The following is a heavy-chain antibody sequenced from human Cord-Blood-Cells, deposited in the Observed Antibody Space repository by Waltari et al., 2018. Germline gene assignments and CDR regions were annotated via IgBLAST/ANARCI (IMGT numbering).Heavy chain of an antibody. CDR1: VVTSDDYA. CDR3: AKYGSGDAFDI. CDR2: ISWNSGSI. Sequence: DVQLVESGGGLVQPGRSVRLSCAASVVTSDDYAMLSVRQAPGKGLEWVSGISWNSGSIGYADSVKGRFTISRDNAKNSLYLQMNSLRAEDMALYYCAKYGSGDAFDIWGQGTMVTVSS. V-gene: IGHV3-9*02. D-gene: IGHD3-3*01. J-gene: IGHJ3*02.